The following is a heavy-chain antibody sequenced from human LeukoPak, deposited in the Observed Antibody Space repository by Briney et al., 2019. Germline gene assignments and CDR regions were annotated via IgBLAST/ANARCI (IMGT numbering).Heavy chain of an antibody. Sequence: PGGSLRLSCTASGFTFSNSEMNWVRQAPGKGLEWLSYISASGSTIYYTDSVRGRFTISRDNAANSLYLQMTSLGVDDTAMYYCVLGGGGYKPLDYWGQGTLVNVAS. V-gene: IGHV3-48*03. J-gene: IGHJ4*02. D-gene: IGHD2-15*01. CDR1: GFTFSNSE. CDR2: ISASGSTI. CDR3: VLGGGGYKPLDY.